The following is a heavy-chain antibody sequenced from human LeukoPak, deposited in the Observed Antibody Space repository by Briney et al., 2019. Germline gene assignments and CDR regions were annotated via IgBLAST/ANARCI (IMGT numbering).Heavy chain of an antibody. D-gene: IGHD3-22*01. V-gene: IGHV3-9*01. J-gene: IGHJ4*02. Sequence: GGSLRLSCAASGFTFDDYAMHWVRQAPGKGLEWVSGISWNSGSIGYADSVKGRFTISRDSAKNSLYLQMNSLRAEDTALYYCAKSKEPPRYYDSSGYYYFDYWGQGTLVTVSS. CDR2: ISWNSGSI. CDR1: GFTFDDYA. CDR3: AKSKEPPRYYDSSGYYYFDY.